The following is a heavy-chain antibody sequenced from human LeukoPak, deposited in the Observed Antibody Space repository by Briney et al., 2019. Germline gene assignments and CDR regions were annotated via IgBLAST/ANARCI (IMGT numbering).Heavy chain of an antibody. D-gene: IGHD3-10*01. Sequence: PGGSLRLSCAASGFTFSSYAMSWVRQAPGKGLEWVSAISGSGGSTYYADSVKGRFTISRDNSKNTLYLQMNSLRAEDTAVYYCARRYGSGTVGGAFDIWGQGTMVTVSS. CDR1: GFTFSSYA. V-gene: IGHV3-23*01. CDR3: ARRYGSGTVGGAFDI. CDR2: ISGSGGST. J-gene: IGHJ3*02.